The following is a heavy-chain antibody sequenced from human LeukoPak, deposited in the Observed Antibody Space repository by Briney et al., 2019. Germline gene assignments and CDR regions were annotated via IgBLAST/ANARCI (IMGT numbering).Heavy chain of an antibody. CDR2: ISSGSSTI. D-gene: IGHD1-1*01. Sequence: PGGSLRLSCAASGFTFSSYSMSWVRQAPGKGLEWVSYISSGSSTIHYTDSVKGRFTISRDNAKNSLYLQMNSLRAEDMAVYYCAIRRGYFDYWGQGTLVTVSS. V-gene: IGHV3-48*04. CDR3: AIRRGYFDY. CDR1: GFTFSSYS. J-gene: IGHJ4*02.